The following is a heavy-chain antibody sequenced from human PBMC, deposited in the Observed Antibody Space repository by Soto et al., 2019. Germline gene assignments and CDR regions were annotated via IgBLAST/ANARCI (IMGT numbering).Heavy chain of an antibody. CDR1: GGSLDNYL. CDR3: ASSYCGGNCYSNLPLDYYYYGMDV. D-gene: IGHD2-21*02. Sequence: SETLSLTCAVSGGSLDNYLWSWIRQPPEKGLEWTGYINPRANTNYNPSLQSRVTISADMSKNQFSLTMTSVTAADTAMYYCASSYCGGNCYSNLPLDYYYYGMDVWGQGTTVTVSS. CDR2: INPRANT. J-gene: IGHJ6*02. V-gene: IGHV4-4*09.